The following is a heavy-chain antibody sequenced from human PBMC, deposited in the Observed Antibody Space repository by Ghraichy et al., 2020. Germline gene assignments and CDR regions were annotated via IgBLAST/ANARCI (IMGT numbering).Heavy chain of an antibody. CDR1: GGSFSGYY. Sequence: SETLSLTCAVYGGSFSGYYWSWIRQPPGKGLEWIGEINHSGSTNYNPSLKSRVTVSVDTSMNQFSLKLSSVTAADTAVYYCARGPHNYGMDVWGQGPTVTVSS. J-gene: IGHJ6*02. CDR2: INHSGST. CDR3: ARGPHNYGMDV. V-gene: IGHV4-34*01.